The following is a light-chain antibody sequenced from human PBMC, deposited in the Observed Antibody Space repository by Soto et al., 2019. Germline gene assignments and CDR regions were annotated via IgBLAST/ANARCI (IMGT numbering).Light chain of an antibody. J-gene: IGKJ5*01. CDR1: QSLLHSNGYNY. CDR3: MQALQTPIT. Sequence: DIVLTQSPLSLPVTPGAPASISCRSSQSLLHSNGYNYLDWYLQKPGQSPQLLIYLGSDRASGVPDRLNGSGSGTNFTLKVTRVEAEDVGVYYCMQALQTPITFGQGTRLEIK. V-gene: IGKV2-28*01. CDR2: LGS.